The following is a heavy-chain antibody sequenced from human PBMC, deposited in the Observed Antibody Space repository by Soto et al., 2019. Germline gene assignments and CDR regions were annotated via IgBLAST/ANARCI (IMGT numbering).Heavy chain of an antibody. V-gene: IGHV3-33*01. D-gene: IGHD1-26*01. CDR1: GFTFSSYG. CDR3: ARDISGSYYYYGMDV. CDR2: IWYDGSNK. J-gene: IGHJ6*02. Sequence: GGSLRLSCAASGFTFSSYGMHWVRQAPGKGLEWVAVIWYDGSNKYYADSVKGRFTISRDNSKNTLYLQMNSLRAEDTAVYYCARDISGSYYYYGMDVWGQGTTVTVSS.